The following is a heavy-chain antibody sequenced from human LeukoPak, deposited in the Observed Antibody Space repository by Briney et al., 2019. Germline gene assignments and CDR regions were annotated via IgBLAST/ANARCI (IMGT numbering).Heavy chain of an antibody. CDR2: IYYSGST. D-gene: IGHD5-18*01. CDR1: GGSISSYY. J-gene: IGHJ6*02. CDR3: VRDRQIDTAMGYYYYYGMDV. V-gene: IGHV4-59*01. Sequence: SEILSLTCTVSGGSISSYYWSWIRQPPGKGLEWIGYIYYSGSTNYNPSLKSRVTISVDTSKNQFSLKLSSVTAADTAVYYCVRDRQIDTAMGYYYYYGMDVWGQGTTVTVSS.